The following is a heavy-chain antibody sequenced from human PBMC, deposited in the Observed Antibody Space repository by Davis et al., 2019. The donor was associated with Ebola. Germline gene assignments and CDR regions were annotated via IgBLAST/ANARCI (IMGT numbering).Heavy chain of an antibody. CDR1: GGSISSSSYY. D-gene: IGHD4-23*01. Sequence: SETLSLTCTVSGGSISSSSYYWGWIRQPPGKGLEWIGSIYYSGSTYYNPSLKSRVTISVDTSKNQFSLKLSSVTAADTAVYYCAREGGNGLDYWGQGTLVTVSS. V-gene: IGHV4-39*07. CDR3: AREGGNGLDY. CDR2: IYYSGST. J-gene: IGHJ4*02.